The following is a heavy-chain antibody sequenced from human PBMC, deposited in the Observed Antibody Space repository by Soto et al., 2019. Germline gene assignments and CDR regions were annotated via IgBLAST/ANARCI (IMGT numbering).Heavy chain of an antibody. Sequence: QVQLVQSGAEVKKPGASVKVSCKASGYTFTSYGISWVRQAPGQGLEWMGWISAYHGNTNYAQKLQGRVPMPPHTSPSTPYMYLIILISDDTPVYYFALGTNYIHYLFQPTLVTVSS. V-gene: IGHV1-18*01. CDR3: ALGTNYIHY. J-gene: IGHJ4*02. D-gene: IGHD4-17*01. CDR2: ISAYHGNT. CDR1: GYTFTSYG.